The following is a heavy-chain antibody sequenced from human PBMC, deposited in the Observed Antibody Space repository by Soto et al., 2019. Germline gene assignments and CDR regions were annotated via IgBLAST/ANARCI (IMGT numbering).Heavy chain of an antibody. Sequence: QVQLQQWGAGLLKPSETLSLTCAVYGGSFSGYYWSWIRQPPGKGLEWIWEINHSGSTNYNSSLKRRVTISVDTSKNQYSLKLSSVTAADTAVYYCARGQADPLYICGSYRYRSYFDYWGKGTLVTVAS. J-gene: IGHJ4*02. CDR2: INHSGST. V-gene: IGHV4-34*01. CDR1: GGSFSGYY. D-gene: IGHD3-16*02. CDR3: ARGQADPLYICGSYRYRSYFDY.